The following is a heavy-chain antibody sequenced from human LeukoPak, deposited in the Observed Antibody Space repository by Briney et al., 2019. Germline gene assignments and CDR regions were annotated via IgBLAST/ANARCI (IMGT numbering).Heavy chain of an antibody. CDR1: GFTFSRYW. J-gene: IGHJ4*02. V-gene: IGHV3-7*01. CDR3: ARILTGYDAFDY. Sequence: GGSLRLSYAASGFTFSRYWMSWVRQAPGKGLEWVANIKEEGSAKYYVDSMKGRFTISRDNAKNSLYLHMNSLRVEDTAVYYCARILTGYDAFDYWGQGTLVTVSS. D-gene: IGHD3-9*01. CDR2: IKEEGSAK.